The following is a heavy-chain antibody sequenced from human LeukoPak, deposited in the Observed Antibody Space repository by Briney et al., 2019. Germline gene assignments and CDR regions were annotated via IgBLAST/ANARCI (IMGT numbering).Heavy chain of an antibody. CDR2: INPNSGGT. J-gene: IGHJ4*02. Sequence: ASVKVPCKASGYTFTGYYLHWVRQAPGQGLEWMGWINPNSGGTNYAPKFQGRVTMTRDTSTSTAYMELSRLRSDDTAVYYCARDPGSSWYFDNWGQGTLVTVSS. CDR3: ARDPGSSWYFDN. V-gene: IGHV1-2*02. D-gene: IGHD6-13*01. CDR1: GYTFTGYY.